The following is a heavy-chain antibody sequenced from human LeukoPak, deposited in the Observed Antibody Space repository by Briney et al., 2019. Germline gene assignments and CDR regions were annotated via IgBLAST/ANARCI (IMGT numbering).Heavy chain of an antibody. CDR2: ISYDGSNK. Sequence: PGGSLRLSCAASGFTFSSYAMHWVRQAPGKGLEWVAVISYDGSNKYYADSVKGRFTISRDNSKNTLYLQMNSLRAEDTAVYYCARDHYDFWSGYSRDYYYYYYMDVWGKGTTVTVSS. J-gene: IGHJ6*03. V-gene: IGHV3-30*04. CDR1: GFTFSSYA. D-gene: IGHD3-3*01. CDR3: ARDHYDFWSGYSRDYYYYYYMDV.